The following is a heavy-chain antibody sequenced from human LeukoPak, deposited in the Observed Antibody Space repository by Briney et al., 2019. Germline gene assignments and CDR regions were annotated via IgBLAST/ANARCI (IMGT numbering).Heavy chain of an antibody. CDR1: KFLFSHFG. D-gene: IGHD6-13*01. J-gene: IGHJ5*02. Sequence: PGRSLTLSCAASKFLFSHFGMHWVRQAPGKGLEWVAVIWSDGSNRYYADSVKGRFTFSRDISKNTLYLQMNGLRTEDTAMYYCARDAPQVPAAGVLASWGQGTLVIVSS. CDR2: IWSDGSNR. V-gene: IGHV3-33*01. CDR3: ARDAPQVPAAGVLAS.